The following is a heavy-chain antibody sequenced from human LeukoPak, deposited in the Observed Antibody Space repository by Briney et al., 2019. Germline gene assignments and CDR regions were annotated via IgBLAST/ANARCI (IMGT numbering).Heavy chain of an antibody. Sequence: GGSLRLSCAASGFTFSSYSMNWVRQAPGKGLEWVSSISSSSTYIYYADSVKGRFTISRDNAKNSLYLQMNSLRAEDTAVYYCARVHRIYERDAFDIWGQGTMVTVSS. D-gene: IGHD3-16*01. CDR1: GFTFSSYS. V-gene: IGHV3-21*01. CDR3: ARVHRIYERDAFDI. J-gene: IGHJ3*02. CDR2: ISSSSTYI.